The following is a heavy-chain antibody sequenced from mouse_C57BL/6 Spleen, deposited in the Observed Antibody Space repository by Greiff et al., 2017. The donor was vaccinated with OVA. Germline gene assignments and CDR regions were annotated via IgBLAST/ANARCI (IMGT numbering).Heavy chain of an antibody. Sequence: VMLVESGPGLAAPSQSLSITCTVSGFSLTSYGVDWVRQSPGKGLEWLGVIWGVGSTNYNSALKSRLSISKDNSKSQVFLKMNSLQTDDTAMYYCATHYYGSSLSFAYWGQGTLVTVSA. CDR3: ATHYYGSSLSFAY. CDR1: GFSLTSYG. CDR2: IWGVGST. J-gene: IGHJ3*01. V-gene: IGHV2-6*01. D-gene: IGHD1-1*01.